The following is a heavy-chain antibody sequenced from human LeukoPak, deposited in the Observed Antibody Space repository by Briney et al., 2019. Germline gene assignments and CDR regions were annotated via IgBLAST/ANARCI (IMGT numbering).Heavy chain of an antibody. V-gene: IGHV3-23*01. CDR3: ARDRTPPLYQFDN. CDR1: GFTFSSYG. J-gene: IGHJ4*02. CDR2: ISGSGGST. Sequence: GGSLRLSCAASGFTFSSYGMSWVRQAPGKGLEWVSAISGSGGSTYYADSVKGRFTISRDNSKNTLYLQMNSLRAEDTAVYYCARDRTPPLYQFDNWGQGTLVTVSS. D-gene: IGHD2-2*01.